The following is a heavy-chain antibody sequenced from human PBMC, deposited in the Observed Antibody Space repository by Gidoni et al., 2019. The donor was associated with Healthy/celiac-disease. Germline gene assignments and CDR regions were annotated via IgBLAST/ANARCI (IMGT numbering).Heavy chain of an antibody. CDR3: ARAASGYSYGYYFDY. V-gene: IGHV4-59*01. D-gene: IGHD5-18*01. J-gene: IGHJ4*02. CDR2: IYYSGST. CDR1: GGSISSYY. Sequence: QVQLQESGPGLVKPSETLSLTCTVPGGSISSYYWSWIRQPPGKGLEWIGYIYYSGSTNYNPSLKSRVTISVDTSKNQFSLKLSSVTAADTAVYYCARAASGYSYGYYFDYWGQGTLVTVSS.